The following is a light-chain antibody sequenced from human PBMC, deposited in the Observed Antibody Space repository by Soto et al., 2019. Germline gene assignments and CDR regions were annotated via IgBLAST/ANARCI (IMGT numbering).Light chain of an antibody. J-gene: IGLJ7*01. CDR2: EVI. CDR3: SSNVVSTIVNI. CDR1: YSDVGGSNY. V-gene: IGLV2-8*01. Sequence: QSVLTQPPSASGSPGQSVTISCTGTYSDVGGSNYVSWYQQHPGKAPKLVIYEVIQRPSGVPNRFSGSRSGNTASLTVSRLQAEDEADYYCSSNVVSTIVNIFGGGTQLTVL.